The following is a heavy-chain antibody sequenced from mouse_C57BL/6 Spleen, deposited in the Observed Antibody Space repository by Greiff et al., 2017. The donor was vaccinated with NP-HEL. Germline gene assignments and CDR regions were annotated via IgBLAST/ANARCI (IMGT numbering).Heavy chain of an antibody. D-gene: IGHD1-1*01. Sequence: EVKLMESEGGLVQPGSSMKLSCTASGFTFSDYYMAWVRQVPEKGLEWVANINYDGSSTYYLDSLKSRFIISRDNAKNILYLQMSSLKSEDTATYYCARDHYGSIKGYFDVWGTGTTVTVSS. CDR2: INYDGSST. CDR1: GFTFSDYY. CDR3: ARDHYGSIKGYFDV. V-gene: IGHV5-16*01. J-gene: IGHJ1*03.